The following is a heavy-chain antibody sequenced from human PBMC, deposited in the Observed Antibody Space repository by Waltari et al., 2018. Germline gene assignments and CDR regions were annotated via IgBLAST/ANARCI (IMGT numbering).Heavy chain of an antibody. J-gene: IGHJ3*02. CDR2: VSHDGFKK. V-gene: IGHV3-30*02. CDR3: ARDKSDGDAFDI. Sequence: QVQLVESGGGVVQPGGSLTVSCAASGFTFRSHGMDWVRQAPGKGREWVAFVSHDGFKKYYADSVKGRFTISRDNSKNTVYLQMNSLRGEDTAVYYCARDKSDGDAFDIWGQGTMVTVSS. CDR1: GFTFRSHG.